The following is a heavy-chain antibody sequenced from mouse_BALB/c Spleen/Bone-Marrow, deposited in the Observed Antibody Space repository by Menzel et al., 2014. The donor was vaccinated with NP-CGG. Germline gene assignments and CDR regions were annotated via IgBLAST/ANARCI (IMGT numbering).Heavy chain of an antibody. CDR2: INPYNGAT. J-gene: IGHJ2*01. CDR1: GYSFTGYY. CDR3: VRREYGDY. D-gene: IGHD2-10*02. Sequence: EVQLQQSGPELVKPGASVKISCKASGYSFTGYYMHWVKQSHVKSLEWIGRINPYNGATSYNQNFKDKASLTVDKSSSTAYMELHSLTSEDSAVYYCVRREYGDYWGQGTTLTVSS. V-gene: IGHV1-26*01.